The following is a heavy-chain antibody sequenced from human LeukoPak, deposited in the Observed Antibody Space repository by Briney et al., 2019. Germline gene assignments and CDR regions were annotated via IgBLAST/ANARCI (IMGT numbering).Heavy chain of an antibody. CDR2: ISSSGSTI. D-gene: IGHD3-22*01. Sequence: GGSLRLSCAASGFTFSDDYMSWIRQAPGMGLEWVSYISSSGSTIYYADSVKGRFTISRDNAKNSLYLQMNSLRAEDTAVYYCARDYYDNSGYYNEGYMDVWGKGTTVTVSS. CDR1: GFTFSDDY. V-gene: IGHV3-11*01. CDR3: ARDYYDNSGYYNEGYMDV. J-gene: IGHJ6*03.